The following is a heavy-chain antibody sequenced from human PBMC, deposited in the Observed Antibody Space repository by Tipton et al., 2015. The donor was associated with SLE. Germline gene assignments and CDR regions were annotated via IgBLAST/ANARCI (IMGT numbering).Heavy chain of an antibody. CDR2: IYSSVGT. CDR3: ARGASDAFDI. D-gene: IGHD3-16*01. CDR1: GGSISSNNYY. V-gene: IGHV4-39*07. Sequence: TLSLTCTVSGGSISSNNYYWGWIRQPPGKGLEWIGSIYSSVGTSYNPSLRSRVTVSVDTSKNQFSLKLTSVTAADTAVYYCARGASDAFDIWGQGTLVTVSS. J-gene: IGHJ3*02.